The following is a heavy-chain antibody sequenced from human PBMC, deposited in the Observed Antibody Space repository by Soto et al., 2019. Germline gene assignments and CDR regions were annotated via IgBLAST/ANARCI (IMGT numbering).Heavy chain of an antibody. V-gene: IGHV4-61*01. D-gene: IGHD6-19*01. CDR1: GGSVITDSYY. Sequence: SETLSLTCSVSGGSVITDSYYFSWIRQPPWNGLEWIAYIYYSGRTNYNPSLKSRVTISLDTSKNQFSLKLSSVTTADTAVYYCARYSSGHSPWGQGTLVTVSS. CDR3: ARYSSGHSP. CDR2: IYYSGRT. J-gene: IGHJ5*02.